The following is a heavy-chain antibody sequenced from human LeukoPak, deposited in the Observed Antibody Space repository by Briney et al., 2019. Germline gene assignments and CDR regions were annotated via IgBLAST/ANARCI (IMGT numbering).Heavy chain of an antibody. CDR2: FLYSGST. Sequence: SETLSLTCTVSGGSISPYYCTWIRQSPGEGLEWIGYFLYSGSTNSNPSLKGRVAVSVDTSKNQCSLKLSSVTAADTAVYYCASYGGKFDVFDIWGQGTTVTVSS. D-gene: IGHD4-23*01. CDR3: ASYGGKFDVFDI. V-gene: IGHV4-59*12. CDR1: GGSISPYY. J-gene: IGHJ3*02.